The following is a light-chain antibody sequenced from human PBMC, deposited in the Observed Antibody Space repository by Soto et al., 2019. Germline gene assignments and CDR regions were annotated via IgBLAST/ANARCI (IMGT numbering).Light chain of an antibody. V-gene: IGLV1-51*01. J-gene: IGLJ3*02. CDR1: SSDVGKYNL. CDR2: DNN. CDR3: GTWDSSLSAGV. Sequence: QSALTQPASVSGSPGQSITISCTGTSSDVGKYNLVSWYQHHPGKAPKVILYDNNKRPSGTPDRFSGSKSGTSATLDIAGLQTGDEADYYCGTWDSSLSAGVFGGGTKLTVL.